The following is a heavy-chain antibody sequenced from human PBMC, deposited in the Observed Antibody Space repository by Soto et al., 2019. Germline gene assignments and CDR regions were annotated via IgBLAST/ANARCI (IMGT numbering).Heavy chain of an antibody. V-gene: IGHV4-34*01. CDR3: ARTYSSGWYRGTGWFDP. J-gene: IGHJ5*02. D-gene: IGHD6-19*01. CDR2: INHSGST. Sequence: QVQLQQWGAGLLKPSETLSLTCAIYGGSFKHYYWSWIRQPPGKGLEWIGEINHSGSTNYNPSLKSRVTISVDPSKNQFSLKLTSVTAADTAVYYCARTYSSGWYRGTGWFDPWGQGTLVTVSS. CDR1: GGSFKHYY.